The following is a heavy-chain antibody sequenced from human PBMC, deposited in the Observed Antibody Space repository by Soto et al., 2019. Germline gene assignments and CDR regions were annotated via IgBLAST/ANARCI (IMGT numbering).Heavy chain of an antibody. CDR1: GFTFSSYA. V-gene: IGHV3-30-3*01. D-gene: IGHD3-16*01. Sequence: VGSLRLSCAASGFTFSSYAMHWVRQAPGKGLEWVAVISYDGSNKYYAESVKGRFTISRDNSKNTLYMQMNSLRAQATAVYYCARVGGGDDSGAFDIWGQGTMVTVSS. J-gene: IGHJ3*02. CDR3: ARVGGGDDSGAFDI. CDR2: ISYDGSNK.